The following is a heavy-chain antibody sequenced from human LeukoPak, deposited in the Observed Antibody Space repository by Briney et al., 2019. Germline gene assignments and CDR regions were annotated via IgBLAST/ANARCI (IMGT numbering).Heavy chain of an antibody. Sequence: SETLPLTCTVSGGSISSGDYYWSWIRQPPGKGLEWIGYIYYSGSTYYNPSLKSRVTISVDTSKNQFSLKLSSVTAADTAVYYCARVVRDYYDSSGYSLFDYWGQGTLVTVSS. V-gene: IGHV4-30-4*01. CDR2: IYYSGST. CDR3: ARVVRDYYDSSGYSLFDY. J-gene: IGHJ4*02. CDR1: GGSISSGDYY. D-gene: IGHD3-22*01.